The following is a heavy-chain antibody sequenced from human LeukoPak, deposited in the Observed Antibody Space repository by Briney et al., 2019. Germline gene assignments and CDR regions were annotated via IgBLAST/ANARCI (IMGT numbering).Heavy chain of an antibody. CDR3: ARDERDGYYYYGMDV. CDR1: GGSFSDYY. D-gene: IGHD1-1*01. J-gene: IGHJ6*02. V-gene: IGHV4-34*01. Sequence: PSETLSLTCGVYGGSFSDYYWSWIRQPPGKGLEWIGEINHSGSTNYNPSLKSRVTISVDTSKNQFSLKLSSVTAADTAVYYCARDERDGYYYYGMDVWGQGTTVTVSS. CDR2: INHSGST.